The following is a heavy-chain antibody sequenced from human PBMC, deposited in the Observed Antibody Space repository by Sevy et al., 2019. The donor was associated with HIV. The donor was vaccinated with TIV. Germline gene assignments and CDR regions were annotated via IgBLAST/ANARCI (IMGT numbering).Heavy chain of an antibody. CDR1: GFTFSSYS. Sequence: GGSLRLSCAASGFTFSSYSMNWVRQAPGKGLEWVSSISSSSSYIYYADSGKGRFTISRDNAKNSLYLQMNSLRAEDTAVYYCARGRAGGDFDYWGQGTLVTVSS. V-gene: IGHV3-21*01. J-gene: IGHJ4*02. D-gene: IGHD3-16*01. CDR2: ISSSSSYI. CDR3: ARGRAGGDFDY.